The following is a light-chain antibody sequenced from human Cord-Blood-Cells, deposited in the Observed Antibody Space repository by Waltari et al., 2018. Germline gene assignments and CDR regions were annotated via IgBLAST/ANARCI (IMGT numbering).Light chain of an antibody. J-gene: IGLJ1*01. Sequence: QSALTQPASVSGSPGQSTTISCTGTSSDVGSYNLVPWYQQHPGKAPKLMIYEGSKRPSGVSNRFSGSKSGNTASLTISGLQAEDEADYYCCSYAGSSTFYVFGTGTKVTVL. CDR3: CSYAGSSTFYV. CDR2: EGS. V-gene: IGLV2-23*01. CDR1: SSDVGSYNL.